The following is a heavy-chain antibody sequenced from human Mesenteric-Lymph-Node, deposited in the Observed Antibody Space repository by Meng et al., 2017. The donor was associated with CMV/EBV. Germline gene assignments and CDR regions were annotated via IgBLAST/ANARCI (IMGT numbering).Heavy chain of an antibody. D-gene: IGHD3-3*01. CDR3: ANTPYDFWSGYFDY. CDR2: ISGSGGST. V-gene: IGHV3-23*01. Sequence: ASGFTCSSYAMSWVRQAPGKGLEWVSAISGSGGSTYYADSVKGRFTISRDNSKNTLYLQMNSLRAEDTAVYYCANTPYDFWSGYFDYWGQGTLVTVSS. J-gene: IGHJ4*02. CDR1: GFTCSSYA.